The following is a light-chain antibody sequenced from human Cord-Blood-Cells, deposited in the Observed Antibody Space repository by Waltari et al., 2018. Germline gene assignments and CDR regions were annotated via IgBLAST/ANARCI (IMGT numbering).Light chain of an antibody. CDR2: GAS. CDR1: QSVSSSY. V-gene: IGKV3-20*01. CDR3: QQYGSSWLT. J-gene: IGKJ4*01. Sequence: EIVLTQSPGTLSLSPGERATLSCRVSQSVSSSYLAWYQQKPGQAPRLLIYGASSRATGIPDRFSGSGSGTDFTLTISRLEPEDFAVYYCQQYGSSWLTFGGGTKVEIK.